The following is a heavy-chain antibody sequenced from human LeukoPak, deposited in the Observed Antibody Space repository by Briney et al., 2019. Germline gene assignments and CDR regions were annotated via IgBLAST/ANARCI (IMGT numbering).Heavy chain of an antibody. D-gene: IGHD1-26*01. Sequence: GASVKVSCKASGGTFSSYAISRVRQAPGQGLEWMGWISAYNGNTNYAQKLQGRVTMTTDTSTSTAYMELRSLRSDDTAVYYCARDLSTLYSGSYLSYWGQGTLVTVSS. J-gene: IGHJ4*02. CDR2: ISAYNGNT. V-gene: IGHV1-18*01. CDR3: ARDLSTLYSGSYLSY. CDR1: GGTFSSYA.